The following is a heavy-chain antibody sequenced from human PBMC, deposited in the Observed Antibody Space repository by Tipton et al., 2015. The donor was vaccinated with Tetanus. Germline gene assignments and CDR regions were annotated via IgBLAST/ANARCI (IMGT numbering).Heavy chain of an antibody. CDR1: GGSFSGYL. CDR3: ARGPSYSGAWYHY. Sequence: GLVKPSKTLSLTCSVSGGSFSGYLWSWVRQPSGKGLEWIGEINHSGTTNYNPSLKSRVTISVDTSSNQFSLKLTSVTPADTAIYYCARGPSYSGAWYHYWGQGAMVTVSP. V-gene: IGHV4-34*01. J-gene: IGHJ4*02. D-gene: IGHD6-19*01. CDR2: INHSGTT.